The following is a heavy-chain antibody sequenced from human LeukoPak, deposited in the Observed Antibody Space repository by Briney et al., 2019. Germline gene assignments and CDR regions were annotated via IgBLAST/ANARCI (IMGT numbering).Heavy chain of an antibody. CDR1: GFTVSSNY. D-gene: IGHD1-26*01. V-gene: IGHV3-53*01. CDR3: ARARGELIPFDY. CDR2: IYSGGST. J-gene: IGHJ4*02. Sequence: GGSLRLSCAASGFTVSSNYMSWVRQAPGKGLEWVSVIYSGGSTYYADSVKGRFTISRDNSKNTLYLQMNSLRAEDTAVYYCARARGELIPFDYWGQGTLVTVSS.